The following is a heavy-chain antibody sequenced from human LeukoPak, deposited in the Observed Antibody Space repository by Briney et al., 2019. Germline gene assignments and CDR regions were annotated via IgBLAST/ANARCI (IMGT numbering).Heavy chain of an antibody. V-gene: IGHV4-59*13. CDR3: ARGRPDPQNSDYWDY. J-gene: IGHJ4*02. CDR1: RDSISTYY. CDR2: IHYTGRT. Sequence: SETLSLTCTISRDSISTYYWSWIRQTPGTTLEWIGNIHYTGRTRYNPSLESRVTMSLDTPKNEFSLRLTSMTAADSAVYYCARGRPDPQNSDYWDYWGQGILVTVSS. D-gene: IGHD3-22*01.